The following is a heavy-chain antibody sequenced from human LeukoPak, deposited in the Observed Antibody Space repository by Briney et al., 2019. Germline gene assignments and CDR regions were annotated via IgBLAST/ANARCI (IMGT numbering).Heavy chain of an antibody. D-gene: IGHD3-16*02. J-gene: IGHJ4*02. CDR3: AKDRVRLGELSFFDY. Sequence: GGSLRLSCAASGFIFSSYWMTWVRQAPGKGLEWVAFIRYDGSNKYYADSVKGRFTISRDNSKNTLYLQMNSLRAEDTAVYYCAKDRVRLGELSFFDYWGQGTLVTVSS. V-gene: IGHV3-30*02. CDR1: GFIFSSYW. CDR2: IRYDGSNK.